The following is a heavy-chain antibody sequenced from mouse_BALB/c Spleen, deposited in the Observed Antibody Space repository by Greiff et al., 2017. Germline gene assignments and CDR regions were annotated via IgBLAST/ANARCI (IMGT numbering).Heavy chain of an antibody. D-gene: IGHD2-3*01. Sequence: EVKLMESGTVLVRPGASVKMSCKASGYTFTSYCMYWVNQRPGQGLEWIGAIYPGNSDTSYNQKFKGKAKLTVVTSTSTAYMELSSLTTEDSAVYDCTGFGYRSGGYYPFDYWGQGTTLTVSS. CDR1: GYTFTSYC. CDR3: TGFGYRSGGYYPFDY. V-gene: IGHV1-5*01. CDR2: IYPGNSDT. J-gene: IGHJ2*01.